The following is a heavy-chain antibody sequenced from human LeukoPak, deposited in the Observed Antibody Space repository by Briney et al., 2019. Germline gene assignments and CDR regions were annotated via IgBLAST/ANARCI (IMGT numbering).Heavy chain of an antibody. CDR3: ARVPHGETIFGVVLYWFDP. CDR2: IYHSGST. J-gene: IGHJ5*02. V-gene: IGHV4-38-2*02. D-gene: IGHD3-3*01. CDR1: SYSISSGYY. Sequence: SETLSLTCTVSSYSISSGYYWGWIRQPPGKGLEWIGSIYHSGSTFYNPSLKSRVTISVDTSKNQFSLNLKSVTAADTAVYYCARVPHGETIFGVVLYWFDPWGQGTPVTVFS.